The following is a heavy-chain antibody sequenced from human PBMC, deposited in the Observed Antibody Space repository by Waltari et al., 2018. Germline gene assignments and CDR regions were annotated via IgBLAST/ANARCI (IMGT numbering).Heavy chain of an antibody. Sequence: EVQLVESGGGLVQPGRSLRLSCVGSGFTFDDYAMHWVRQAPGKGREWGSGINWNSGSIGYGDSVKGRFIISRDNARNSVHLQMNGLTSEDTALYYCAKKNDEVFDRNGLVYDAFDMWGQGTMVTVSS. V-gene: IGHV3-9*01. CDR1: GFTFDDYA. J-gene: IGHJ3*02. CDR2: INWNSGSI. CDR3: AKKNDEVFDRNGLVYDAFDM. D-gene: IGHD3-22*01.